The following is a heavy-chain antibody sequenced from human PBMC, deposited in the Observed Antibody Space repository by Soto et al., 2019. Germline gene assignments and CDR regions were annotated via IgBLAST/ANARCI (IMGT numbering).Heavy chain of an antibody. CDR2: ISYDGSNK. Sequence: QVQLVESGGGVVQPGRSLRLSCAASGFTFSSYAMHWVRQAPGKGLEWVAVISYDGSNKYYADSVKGRFTISRDNSKNTLYLQMNSLRAEDTAVYYCARDPQLRYFDWSIWGYFDYWGQGTLVTVSS. D-gene: IGHD3-9*01. CDR3: ARDPQLRYFDWSIWGYFDY. J-gene: IGHJ4*02. CDR1: GFTFSSYA. V-gene: IGHV3-30-3*01.